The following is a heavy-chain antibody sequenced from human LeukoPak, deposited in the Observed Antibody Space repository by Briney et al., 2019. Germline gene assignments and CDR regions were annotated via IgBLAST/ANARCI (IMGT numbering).Heavy chain of an antibody. J-gene: IGHJ4*02. CDR2: ISSSSSYI. CDR1: GFTFSSYS. Sequence: KPRGSLRLSCAASGFTFSSYSMNWVRQAPGKGLEWVSSISSSSSYIYYADSVKGRFTVSRDNAKNSLYLQMNSLRAEDTAVYYCAREGYGDYDRSYWGQGTLVTVSS. D-gene: IGHD4-17*01. CDR3: AREGYGDYDRSY. V-gene: IGHV3-21*01.